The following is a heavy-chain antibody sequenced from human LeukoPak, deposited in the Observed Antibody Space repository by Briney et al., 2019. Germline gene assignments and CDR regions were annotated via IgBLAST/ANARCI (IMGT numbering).Heavy chain of an antibody. Sequence: SVKVSCKASGGTFSSYAISWVRQAPGQGLERMGGIIPIFGTANYAQKFQGRVTITADESTSTAYMELSSLRSEDTAVYYCARHTAMVTTYYFDYWGQGTLVTVPS. CDR2: IIPIFGTA. CDR1: GGTFSSYA. J-gene: IGHJ4*02. CDR3: ARHTAMVTTYYFDY. V-gene: IGHV1-69*13. D-gene: IGHD5-18*01.